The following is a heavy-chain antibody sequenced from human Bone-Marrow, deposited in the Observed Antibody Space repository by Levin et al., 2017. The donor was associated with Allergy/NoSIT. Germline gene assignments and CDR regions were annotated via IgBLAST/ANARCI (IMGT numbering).Heavy chain of an antibody. CDR2: ISGSGDRS. CDR3: AKVGAIDY. CDR1: GFTFSRYA. J-gene: IGHJ4*02. V-gene: IGHV3-23*01. D-gene: IGHD1-26*01. Sequence: ASVKVSCATSGFTFSRYAMSWVRQASEKGLEWVSAISGSGDRSFYADSVKGRFAISRDNSKNTLYLDMDSLRAEDTAVYYCAKVGAIDYWGQGTLVTVSS.